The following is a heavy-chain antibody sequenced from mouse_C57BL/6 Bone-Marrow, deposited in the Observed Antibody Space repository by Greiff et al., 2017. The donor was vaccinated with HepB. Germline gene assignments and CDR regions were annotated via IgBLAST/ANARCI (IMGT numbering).Heavy chain of an antibody. J-gene: IGHJ4*01. D-gene: IGHD1-1*02. CDR1: GFTFSSYG. CDR2: ISSGGSYT. CDR3: VLWAMDY. Sequence: EVNVVESGGDLVKPGGSLKLSCAASGFTFSSYGMSWVRQTPDKRLEWVATISSGGSYTYYPDSVKGRFTISRDNAKNTLYLQMSSLKSEDTAMYWGVLWAMDYWGQGTSVTVSS. V-gene: IGHV5-6*01.